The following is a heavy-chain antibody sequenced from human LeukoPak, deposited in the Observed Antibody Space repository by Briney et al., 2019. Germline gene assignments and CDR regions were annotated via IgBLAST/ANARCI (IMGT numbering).Heavy chain of an antibody. CDR3: ARAKRLPLDY. CDR2: IDPNSGGT. V-gene: IGHV1-2*02. Sequence: ASVKVSCKAAGYTFTVYYIHWVRQAPGQGLEWMGWIDPNSGGTNYAQKFQSRVTMTRDTSINTAYMELSRLRSDDSAVYYCARAKRLPLDYWGQGALVTVSS. CDR1: GYTFTVYY. D-gene: IGHD1-1*01. J-gene: IGHJ4*02.